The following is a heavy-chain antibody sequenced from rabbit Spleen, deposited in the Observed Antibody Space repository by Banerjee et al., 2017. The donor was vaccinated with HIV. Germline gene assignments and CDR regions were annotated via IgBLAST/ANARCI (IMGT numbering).Heavy chain of an antibody. CDR1: GFTLSSYW. J-gene: IGHJ4*01. D-gene: IGHD1-1*01. CDR2: IYTGNSGST. CDR3: ARCGSSGLFFNL. V-gene: IGHV1S45*01. Sequence: QEQLEESGGDLVKPEGSLTLTCTASGFTLSSYWMCWVRQAPGKGLEWIACIYTGNSGSTYYASWAKGRFTITRTSTTVDLKMTSLTAADTATYFCARCGSSGLFFNLWGQGTLVTVS.